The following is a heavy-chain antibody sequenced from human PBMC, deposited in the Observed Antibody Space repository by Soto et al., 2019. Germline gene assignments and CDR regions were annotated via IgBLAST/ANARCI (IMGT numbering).Heavy chain of an antibody. V-gene: IGHV1-3*01. CDR2: INAGNGNT. CDR1: GYSFTSYA. Sequence: ASVKVSCKASGYSFTSYAMHWVRQAPGQRLEWMGWINAGNGNTKYSQKFQGRVTITRDTSASTAYMELSSLRSEDTAVYYCARPRRQYYYDSSGSASDYWGQGTLVTVSS. D-gene: IGHD3-22*01. J-gene: IGHJ4*02. CDR3: ARPRRQYYYDSSGSASDY.